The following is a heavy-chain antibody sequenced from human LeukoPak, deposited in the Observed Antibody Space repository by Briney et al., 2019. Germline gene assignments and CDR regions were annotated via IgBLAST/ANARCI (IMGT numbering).Heavy chain of an antibody. CDR1: RFTFSIYS. CDR3: SRVSRKSNYSYYYMDV. Sequence: GGSLRLSCAASRFTFSIYSMNWVRQAPGKGLEWVGRIRSKENNYATVYAASVKGRFTISRDDSKNTAYLQMNSLKTEDTAVYFCSRVSRKSNYSYYYMDVWGKGTTVTVSS. V-gene: IGHV3-73*01. D-gene: IGHD1-14*01. CDR2: IRSKENNYAT. J-gene: IGHJ6*03.